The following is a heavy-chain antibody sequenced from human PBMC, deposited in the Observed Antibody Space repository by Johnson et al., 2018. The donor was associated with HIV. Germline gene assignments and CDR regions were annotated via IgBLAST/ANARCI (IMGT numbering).Heavy chain of an antibody. V-gene: IGHV3-9*01. CDR3: AKIPGANWGSPDDFDV. J-gene: IGHJ3*01. Sequence: VQLVESGGGVVQPGRSLRLSCAASGFTFDDYAIHWVRQAPGKGLEWVSGISWNSGSIGYADSVKGRFTISRDNAKNSLYLEMNSLRVEDTAVYYCAKIPGANWGSPDDFDVWGQGTMVTVSS. CDR1: GFTFDDYA. D-gene: IGHD7-27*01. CDR2: ISWNSGSI.